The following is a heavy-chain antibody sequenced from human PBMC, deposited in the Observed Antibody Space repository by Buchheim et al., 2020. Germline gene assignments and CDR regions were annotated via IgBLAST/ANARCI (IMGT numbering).Heavy chain of an antibody. CDR1: GFTFNSYA. CDR2: ISGSGGNT. J-gene: IGHJ4*02. CDR3: ARSPYSSSAEVFDF. D-gene: IGHD6-6*01. Sequence: EVQLLESGGGLLQPGGSLRLSCVASGFTFNSYALTWVRQAPGKGLEWVAGISGSGGNTYYADSVKGRFSISRENSKNKLFLQMNSLRADDTAVYYCARSPYSSSAEVFDFWGQGTL. V-gene: IGHV3-23*01.